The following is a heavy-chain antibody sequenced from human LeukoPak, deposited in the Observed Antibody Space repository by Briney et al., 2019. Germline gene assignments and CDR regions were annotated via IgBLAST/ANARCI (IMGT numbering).Heavy chain of an antibody. CDR2: ISGSGGST. D-gene: IGHD2-15*01. V-gene: IGHV3-23*01. CDR1: YA. J-gene: IGHJ4*02. CDR3: AKIETYSGNYFDY. Sequence: YAMSWVRQAPGKGLEWVSAISGSGGSTYYADSVKGRFTISRDNSKNTLYLQMNSLRAEDTAVYYCAKIETYSGNYFDYWGQGTLVTVSS.